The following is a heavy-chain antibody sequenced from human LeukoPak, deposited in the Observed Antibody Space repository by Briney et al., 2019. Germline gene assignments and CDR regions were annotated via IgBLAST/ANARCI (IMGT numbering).Heavy chain of an antibody. CDR2: ISSRSESK. V-gene: IGHV3-48*02. CDR3: ARVWQLGV. D-gene: IGHD3-10*01. CDR1: GFTFSTSG. J-gene: IGHJ6*02. Sequence: PGGSLRLSCAASGFTFSTSGMNWVRQAPGKGLQWVAYISSRSESKYYAAPVKGRFTISRDNARNSLYLQMNSLRDDDTAVYYCARVWQLGVWGQGTAVTVSS.